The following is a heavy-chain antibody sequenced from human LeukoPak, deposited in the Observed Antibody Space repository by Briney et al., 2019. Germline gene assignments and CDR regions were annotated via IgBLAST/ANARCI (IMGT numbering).Heavy chain of an antibody. CDR3: ARDYYDSSGSVKY. V-gene: IGHV3-23*01. J-gene: IGHJ4*02. CDR2: ITGSGDNT. D-gene: IGHD3-22*01. CDR1: GFTFSSYA. Sequence: GGSLRLSCAASGFTFSSYAMSWVRQAPGKGLEWVSTITGSGDNTYYTDSVKGRFTFSRDNSKSTLYLQMNSLRAEDTAVYYCARDYYDSSGSVKYWGQGTLVTVSS.